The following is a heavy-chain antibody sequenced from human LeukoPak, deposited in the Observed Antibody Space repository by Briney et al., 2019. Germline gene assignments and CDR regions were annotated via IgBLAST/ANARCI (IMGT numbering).Heavy chain of an antibody. J-gene: IGHJ4*02. V-gene: IGHV4-39*01. CDR1: GGSISSSPYY. D-gene: IGHD1-1*01. Sequence: PSETLSLTCTVSGGSISSSPYYWAWIRQPPGGGLEWIGSIYYRGNTYHNPSLKSRVTISVDTSKNQFSLSVTSVTAADTAVYFCARPTTGPATQGYDSWGQGILVTVAS. CDR2: IYYRGNT. CDR3: ARPTTGPATQGYDS.